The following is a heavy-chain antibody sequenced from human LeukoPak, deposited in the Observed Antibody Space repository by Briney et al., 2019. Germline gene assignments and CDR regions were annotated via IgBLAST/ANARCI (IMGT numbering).Heavy chain of an antibody. J-gene: IGHJ4*02. CDR3: ARERVLRGYDIDY. Sequence: GGSLRLSCAASGFTFSSYAMSWVRQAPGKGLEWVSAISGSGGSTYYADSVKGRFTISRDNAKNSLYLQMNSLRAEDTAVYYCARERVLRGYDIDYWGQGTLVTVSS. V-gene: IGHV3-23*01. CDR2: ISGSGGST. D-gene: IGHD5-12*01. CDR1: GFTFSSYA.